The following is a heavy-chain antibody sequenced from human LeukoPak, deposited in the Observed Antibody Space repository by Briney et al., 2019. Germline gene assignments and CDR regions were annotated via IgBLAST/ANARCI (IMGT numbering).Heavy chain of an antibody. J-gene: IGHJ4*02. CDR3: ARDGYGSGSTSGY. CDR2: ISGSGGST. CDR1: GFTFSSYD. D-gene: IGHD3-10*01. V-gene: IGHV3-23*01. Sequence: GGSLRLSCAASGFTFSSYDMSWVRQAPGKGLEWVSTISGSGGSTYYADSVKGRFTISRDNAKNSLYLQMNSLRAEDAAVYYCARDGYGSGSTSGYWGQGTLVTVSS.